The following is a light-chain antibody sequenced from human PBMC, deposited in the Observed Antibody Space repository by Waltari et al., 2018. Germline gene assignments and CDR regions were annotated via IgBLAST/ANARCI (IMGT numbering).Light chain of an antibody. V-gene: IGKV3-11*01. Sequence: EIVLTQSPAILSLSPGDSATLSCRARQNVNNYLAWDQLKPGQAPRPVIYYASNRATVIPARFSGRGSGTDFTHTIGSLEPEDSAVYYGQQRTDWPPNPFGQGTRLEI. CDR1: QNVNNY. J-gene: IGKJ5*01. CDR2: YAS. CDR3: QQRTDWPPNP.